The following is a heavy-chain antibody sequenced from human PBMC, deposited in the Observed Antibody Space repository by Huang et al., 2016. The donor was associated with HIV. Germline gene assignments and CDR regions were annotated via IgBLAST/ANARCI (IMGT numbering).Heavy chain of an antibody. CDR1: GYSVSNYD. Sequence: QVQLVQSGAEVRRPGASVKISCKASGYSVSNYDLNWVRQISGQGLEWMGWMNPNSGVAGYAQKFQGRFTMTRNTSIITAYLELKSLTAEDTAVYYCARNDYYDGLPWGQGTMVTVSS. D-gene: IGHD3-22*01. CDR2: MNPNSGVA. V-gene: IGHV1-8*01. CDR3: ARNDYYDGLP. J-gene: IGHJ3*01.